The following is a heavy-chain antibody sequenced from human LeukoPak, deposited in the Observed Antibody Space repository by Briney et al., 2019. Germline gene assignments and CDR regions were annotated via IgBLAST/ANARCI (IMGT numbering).Heavy chain of an antibody. CDR1: GGSISSSSYY. Sequence: SETLSLTCTVSGGSISSSSYYWGWIRQPPGKGLEWTGSIYYSGSTYYNPSLKSRVTISVDTSKNQFSLKLSSVTAADTAVYYCARVITGLRVDYWGQGTLVTVSS. CDR3: ARVITGLRVDY. J-gene: IGHJ4*02. D-gene: IGHD3-16*01. V-gene: IGHV4-39*07. CDR2: IYYSGST.